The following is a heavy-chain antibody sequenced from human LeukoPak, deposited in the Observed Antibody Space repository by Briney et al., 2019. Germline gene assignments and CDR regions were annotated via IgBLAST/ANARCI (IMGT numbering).Heavy chain of an antibody. CDR3: ARGYSYGYGPVDY. V-gene: IGHV4-39*07. CDR2: IYYSGST. CDR1: GGSISSSSYY. Sequence: SETLSLTCTVSGGSISSSSYYWGWIRQPPGKGLEWIGSIYYSGSTYYNPSLKSRVTISVDTSKNQFSLKLSSVTAADTAVYYCARGYSYGYGPVDYWGQGTLVTVSS. J-gene: IGHJ4*02. D-gene: IGHD5-18*01.